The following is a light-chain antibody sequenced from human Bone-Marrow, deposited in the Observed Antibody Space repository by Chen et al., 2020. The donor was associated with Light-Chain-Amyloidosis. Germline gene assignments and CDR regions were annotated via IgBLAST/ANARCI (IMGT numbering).Light chain of an antibody. J-gene: IGKJ3*01. CDR3: QQVNSYPRT. CDR1: QGISSY. Sequence: DIQLTQSPSFLSASVGDRVTITCRASQGISSYLAWYQQKPGKAPKVLIYAASTLQSGVPSRFSGSGSGTQFTLTISSLQPEDFATYYCQQVNSYPRTFGPGTKVDLK. CDR2: AAS. V-gene: IGKV1-9*01.